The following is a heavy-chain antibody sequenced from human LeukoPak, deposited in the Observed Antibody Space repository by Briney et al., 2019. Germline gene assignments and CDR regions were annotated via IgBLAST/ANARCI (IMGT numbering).Heavy chain of an antibody. J-gene: IGHJ4*02. CDR3: ARSRYGTTWSSSWEFDY. V-gene: IGHV3-66*01. CDR2: IYSGGST. Sequence: GGSLRLSCAASGFTVSSNYMNWVRQAPGKGLEWVSVIYSGGSTYYADSVKGRFTISRDNSKNTLYLQMNRLRAEDTAVYYCARSRYGTTWSSSWEFDYWGQGTLVTVSS. CDR1: GFTVSSNY. D-gene: IGHD6-13*01.